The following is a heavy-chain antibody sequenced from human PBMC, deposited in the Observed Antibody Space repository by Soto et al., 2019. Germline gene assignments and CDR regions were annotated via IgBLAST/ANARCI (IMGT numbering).Heavy chain of an antibody. CDR3: ARDRARYCSGGSCYRGYFDY. CDR2: IFYSGTT. Sequence: SETLSLTCTVSGGSVSSGSYYWSWIRQPPGMGLEWIGYIFYSGTTNYNPSLKSRVTMSLYTSKNQFSLKLSSVTAADTAVYYCARDRARYCSGGSCYRGYFDYWGQGTLVTVSS. J-gene: IGHJ4*02. V-gene: IGHV4-61*01. D-gene: IGHD2-15*01. CDR1: GGSVSSGSYY.